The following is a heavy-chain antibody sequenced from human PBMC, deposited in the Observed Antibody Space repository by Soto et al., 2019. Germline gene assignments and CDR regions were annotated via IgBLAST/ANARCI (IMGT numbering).Heavy chain of an antibody. CDR3: GRKKGGGIYGDYVAD. CDR2: MYHSGSI. V-gene: IGHV4-38-2*01. Sequence: SETLSLTCAVSGYSISSGYYWGWLRQPPGKGLEWIGHMYHSGSIYYNPSLQSRVTISMDTSKNEFSLKLTSVTAADTAVYYCGRKKGGGIYGDYVADWGQGTLVTVYS. CDR1: GYSISSGYY. D-gene: IGHD4-17*01. J-gene: IGHJ4*02.